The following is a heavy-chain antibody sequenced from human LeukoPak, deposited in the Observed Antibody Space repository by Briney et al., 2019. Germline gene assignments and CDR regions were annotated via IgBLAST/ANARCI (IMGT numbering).Heavy chain of an antibody. CDR1: GGSISSYY. CDR2: IYTSGST. J-gene: IGHJ4*02. CDR3: ATSKSPNYYGSGSYWSFDY. V-gene: IGHV4-4*07. Sequence: SETLSLTCTVSGGSISSYYWSWIRQPAGKGLEWIGRIYTSGSTNYNPSLKSRVTMSVDTSKNQFSLKLSSVTAADTAVYYCATSKSPNYYGSGSYWSFDYWGQGTLVTVSS. D-gene: IGHD3-10*01.